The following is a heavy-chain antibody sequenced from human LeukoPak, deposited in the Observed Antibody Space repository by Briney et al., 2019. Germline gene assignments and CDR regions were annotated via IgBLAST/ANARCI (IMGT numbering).Heavy chain of an antibody. Sequence: SETLSLTCAVYGGSFSGYYWSWIRQPPEQGLEWIGEIDHTGGTSYNPSLKSRVIISLDTSKNQFSLKLSSVTAADTAVYYCARDIFSRRPKYYYYGMDVWGQGTTVTVSS. V-gene: IGHV4-34*01. CDR3: ARDIFSRRPKYYYYGMDV. D-gene: IGHD6-25*01. CDR2: IDHTGGT. J-gene: IGHJ6*02. CDR1: GGSFSGYY.